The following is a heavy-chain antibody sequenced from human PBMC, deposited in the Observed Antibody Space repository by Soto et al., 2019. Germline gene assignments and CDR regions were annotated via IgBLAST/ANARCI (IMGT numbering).Heavy chain of an antibody. Sequence: EVQLLESGGGLVQPGGSLRLSCAASGFTFSSYAMSWVRQAPGKGLEWVSAISGSGGSTYYADSVKGRFTISRDNSKNTLYLQMNSLRSEDTAVYYCAKDPHYPQLWFSRWGQGTLVTVSS. CDR3: AKDPHYPQLWFSR. J-gene: IGHJ4*02. CDR2: ISGSGGST. V-gene: IGHV3-23*01. CDR1: GFTFSSYA. D-gene: IGHD5-18*01.